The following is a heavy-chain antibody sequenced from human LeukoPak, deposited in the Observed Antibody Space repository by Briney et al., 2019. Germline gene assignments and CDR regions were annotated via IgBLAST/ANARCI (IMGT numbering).Heavy chain of an antibody. CDR3: MRGSNWFGP. V-gene: IGHV3-21*01. CDR1: GFTFSSYS. CDR2: ITASSTYI. Sequence: SGGSLRLSCAASGFTFSSYSMNWVRQAPGKGLEWVSSITASSTYICYADSVKGRFTISRDDAKNSVYLQMNSLRVEDTAVYYCMRGSNWFGPWGQGTLVTVSS. D-gene: IGHD1-14*01. J-gene: IGHJ5*02.